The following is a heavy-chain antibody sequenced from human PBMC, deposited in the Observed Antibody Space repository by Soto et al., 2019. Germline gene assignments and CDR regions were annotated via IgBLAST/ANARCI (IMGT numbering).Heavy chain of an antibody. Sequence: ASVKVSCKASGYTFSGFYMHWVRQAPGQGLEWLGWINPNSGGTKSAEKFQGRVTMTRDTSISTAYMELSRLTSDDTAVYYCASAAVTGTAGLDFWGQGTQVTVSS. D-gene: IGHD6-19*01. CDR3: ASAAVTGTAGLDF. J-gene: IGHJ4*02. CDR2: INPNSGGT. V-gene: IGHV1-2*02. CDR1: GYTFSGFY.